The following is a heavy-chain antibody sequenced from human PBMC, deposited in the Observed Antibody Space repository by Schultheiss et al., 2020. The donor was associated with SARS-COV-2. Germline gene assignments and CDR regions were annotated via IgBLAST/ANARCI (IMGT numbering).Heavy chain of an antibody. D-gene: IGHD6-19*01. CDR3: AKDHSSGWSYYYYYGMDV. CDR1: GFTFSSYA. Sequence: GESLKISCAASGFTFSSYAMSWVRQAPGKGLEWVSAISGSGGSTYYADSVKGRFTISRDNSKNTLYLQMNSLRAEDTAVYYCAKDHSSGWSYYYYYGMDVWGQGTTVTVSS. J-gene: IGHJ6*02. V-gene: IGHV3-23*01. CDR2: ISGSGGST.